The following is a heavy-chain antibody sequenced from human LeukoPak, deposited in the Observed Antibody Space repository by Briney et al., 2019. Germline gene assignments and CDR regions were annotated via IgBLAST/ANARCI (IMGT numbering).Heavy chain of an antibody. D-gene: IGHD3-22*01. CDR2: IYYSGST. V-gene: IGHV4-59*08. J-gene: IGHJ4*02. CDR1: DDSISDYY. Sequence: SETLPLTCTVSDDSISDYYWSWIRQPPGKGLEWIGHIYYSGSTNYNPSLKSRVTISVDTSKNQFSLKLSSVTAADTAVYYCARLLSGYYRYYFDYWGQGTLVTVSS. CDR3: ARLLSGYYRYYFDY.